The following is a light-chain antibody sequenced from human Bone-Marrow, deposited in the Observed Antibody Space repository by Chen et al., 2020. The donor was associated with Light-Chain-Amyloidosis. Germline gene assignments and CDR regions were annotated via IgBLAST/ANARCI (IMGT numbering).Light chain of an antibody. CDR2: GAS. CDR3: QQYGSSST. J-gene: IGKJ4*01. Sequence: EIVLTQSPGTLSLSPGDRATLSCRASQSLTSPFLAWYQQKPGQAPRLLISGASTRATGIPDRCSGSGSGTDFTLTISRLEPEDFAIYYCQQYGSSSTFGGGTRVEIK. V-gene: IGKV3-20*01. CDR1: QSLTSPF.